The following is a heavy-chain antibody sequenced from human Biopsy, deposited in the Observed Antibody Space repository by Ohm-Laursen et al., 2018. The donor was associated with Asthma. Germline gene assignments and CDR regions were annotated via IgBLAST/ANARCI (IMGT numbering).Heavy chain of an antibody. CDR1: GFTFSTYG. D-gene: IGHD1-26*01. J-gene: IGHJ4*02. Sequence: SLRLSCTASGFTFSTYGMHWVRQAPGKGLEWVAVISYDGFNKDYGDSVKGRFTISRDNFRNTLHLQMNSLRAEDTAVYYCAKDVFPGWELRRGPDYWGQGTLVTVSS. CDR2: ISYDGFNK. V-gene: IGHV3-30*18. CDR3: AKDVFPGWELRRGPDY.